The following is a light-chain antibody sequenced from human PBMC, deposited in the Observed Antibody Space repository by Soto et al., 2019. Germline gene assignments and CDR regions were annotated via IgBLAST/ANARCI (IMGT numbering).Light chain of an antibody. CDR2: KAS. V-gene: IGKV1-5*03. J-gene: IGKJ1*01. CDR1: QSINNW. CDR3: QQYSTYPWT. Sequence: DIQMTQSPSTLSASVGDRVTITCRASQSINNWLAWYQQKPGKAPKLLIYKASSLESGVPSRFSGSGSGTEFTLTISSLQPDDFATYYCQQYSTYPWTFGQGTKVEIK.